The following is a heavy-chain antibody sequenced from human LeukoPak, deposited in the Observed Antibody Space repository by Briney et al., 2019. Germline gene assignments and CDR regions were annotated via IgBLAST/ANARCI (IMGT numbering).Heavy chain of an antibody. J-gene: IGHJ4*02. V-gene: IGHV4-4*07. CDR3: ARENSGTYREFDY. CDR2: IYTSGST. D-gene: IGHD1-26*01. Sequence: SETLSLTCTVSGGSISSYYWSWIRQPAGKGLEWIGRIYTSGSTNYNASLKSRVSMSVDTSKNQFSLKLSSVTAADTGVFYCARENSGTYREFDYWGQGTLVSV. CDR1: GGSISSYY.